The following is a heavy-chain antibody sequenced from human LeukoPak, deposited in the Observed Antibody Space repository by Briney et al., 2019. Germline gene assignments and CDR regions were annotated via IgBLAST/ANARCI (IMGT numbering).Heavy chain of an antibody. CDR1: GGSISSSSYY. J-gene: IGHJ4*02. CDR3: ARVKAIAARFTDY. Sequence: PSETLSLTCTVSGGSISSSSYYWGWIRQPPGKRLEWIGEINHSGSTNYNPSLKSRVTISVDTSKNQFSLKLSSVTAADTAVYYCARVKAIAARFTDYWGQGTLVTVSS. D-gene: IGHD6-6*01. V-gene: IGHV4-39*07. CDR2: INHSGST.